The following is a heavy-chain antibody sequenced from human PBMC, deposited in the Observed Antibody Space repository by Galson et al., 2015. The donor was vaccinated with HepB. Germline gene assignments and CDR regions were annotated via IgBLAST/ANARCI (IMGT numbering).Heavy chain of an antibody. V-gene: IGHV1-2*02. CDR3: ARGGAGYSSSWGWFDP. CDR1: GYTFTSYY. D-gene: IGHD6-13*01. Sequence: SVKVSCKASGYTFTSYYMHWVRQAPGQGLEWMGWINPNSGGTNYAQKFQGRVTMTRDTSISTAYMELSRLRSDDTAVYYCARGGAGYSSSWGWFDPWGQGTLVTVSS. J-gene: IGHJ5*02. CDR2: INPNSGGT.